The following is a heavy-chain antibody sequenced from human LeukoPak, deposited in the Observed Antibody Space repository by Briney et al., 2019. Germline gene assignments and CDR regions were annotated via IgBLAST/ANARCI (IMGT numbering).Heavy chain of an antibody. J-gene: IGHJ5*02. CDR3: ARDSAVRGVMDP. V-gene: IGHV4-59*12. Sequence: SETLSLTCTVSGGSISSYYWSWIRQPPGKGLEWIGYIYYSGSTYYNPSLKSRVTISVDTSKNQFSLKLSSVTAADTAVYYCARDSAVRGVMDPWGQGTLVTVSS. D-gene: IGHD3-10*01. CDR1: GGSISSYY. CDR2: IYYSGST.